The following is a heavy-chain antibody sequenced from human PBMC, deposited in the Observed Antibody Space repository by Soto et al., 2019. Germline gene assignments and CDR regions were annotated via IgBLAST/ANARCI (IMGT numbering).Heavy chain of an antibody. Sequence: GGSLRLSCAASGFTFSSYGMHWVRQAPGKGLEWVAVISYDGSNKYYADSVKGRFTISRDNSKNTLYLQMNSLRAEDTAVYYCANETNYDFWSGADAFDIWGQGTMVTVSS. CDR1: GFTFSSYG. D-gene: IGHD3-3*01. CDR3: ANETNYDFWSGADAFDI. J-gene: IGHJ3*02. V-gene: IGHV3-30*18. CDR2: ISYDGSNK.